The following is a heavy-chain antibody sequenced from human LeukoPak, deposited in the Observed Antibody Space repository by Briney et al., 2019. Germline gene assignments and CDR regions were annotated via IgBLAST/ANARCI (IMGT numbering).Heavy chain of an antibody. V-gene: IGHV3-21*01. CDR3: ASSLPEDIVVVVAAPPDV. D-gene: IGHD2-15*01. CDR2: ISSSSSYI. CDR1: GFTFSSYS. J-gene: IGHJ6*04. Sequence: PGGSLRLSCAASGFTFSSYSMNWVRQAPGKGLEWVSSISSSSSYIYYADSVKGRFTISRDNAKNSLYLQMNSLRAEDTAVYYCASSLPEDIVVVVAAPPDVWGKGTTVTVSS.